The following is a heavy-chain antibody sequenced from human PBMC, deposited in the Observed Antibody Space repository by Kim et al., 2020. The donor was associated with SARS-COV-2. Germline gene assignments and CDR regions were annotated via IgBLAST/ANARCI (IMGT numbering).Heavy chain of an antibody. CDR3: ARRGAYSGSYIEAFDI. CDR2: IYYSGST. J-gene: IGHJ3*02. Sequence: SETLSLTCTVSGGSISSYYWSWIRQPPGKGLEWIGYIYYSGSTNYNPSLKSRVTISVDTSKNQFSLKLSSVTAADTAVYYCARRGAYSGSYIEAFDIWGQGTMVTVSS. CDR1: GGSISSYY. D-gene: IGHD1-26*01. V-gene: IGHV4-59*08.